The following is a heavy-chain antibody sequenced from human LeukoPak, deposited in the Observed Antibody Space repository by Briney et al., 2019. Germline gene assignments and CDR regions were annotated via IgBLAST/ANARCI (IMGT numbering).Heavy chain of an antibody. Sequence: GASVKVSCKASGYTFTSYGISWVRQAPGQGLEWMGGIIPIFGTANYAQKFQGRVTITADKSTSTAYMELSSLRSEDTAVYYCARATVGKYYFDYWGQGTLVTVSS. D-gene: IGHD4-23*01. CDR1: GYTFTSYG. J-gene: IGHJ4*02. CDR3: ARATVGKYYFDY. V-gene: IGHV1-69*06. CDR2: IIPIFGTA.